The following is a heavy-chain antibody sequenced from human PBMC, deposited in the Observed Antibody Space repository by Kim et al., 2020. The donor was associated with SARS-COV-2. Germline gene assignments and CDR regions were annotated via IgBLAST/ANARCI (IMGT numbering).Heavy chain of an antibody. J-gene: IGHJ2*01. CDR2: IYYSGST. Sequence: SETLSLTCTVSGGSISSSSYYWGWIRQPPGKGLEWIGSIYYSGSTYYNPSLKSRVTISVDTSKNQFSLKLSSVTAADTAVYYCARVLQLVQLKYFDLWGR. V-gene: IGHV4-39*07. CDR3: ARVLQLVQLKYFDL. D-gene: IGHD6-13*01. CDR1: GGSISSSSYY.